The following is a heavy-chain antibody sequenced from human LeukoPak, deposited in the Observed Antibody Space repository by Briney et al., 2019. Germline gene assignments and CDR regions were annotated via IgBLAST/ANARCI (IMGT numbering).Heavy chain of an antibody. Sequence: SETLSLTCAVYGGSFSGYYWSWIRQPPGEGLEWIGEINHSGSTNYNPSLKSRVTISVDTSKNQFSLKLSSVTAADTAVYYCARGEITMVRGVITTYYYYYGMDVWGQGTTVTVSS. J-gene: IGHJ6*02. CDR3: ARGEITMVRGVITTYYYYYGMDV. D-gene: IGHD3-10*01. CDR2: INHSGST. V-gene: IGHV4-34*01. CDR1: GGSFSGYY.